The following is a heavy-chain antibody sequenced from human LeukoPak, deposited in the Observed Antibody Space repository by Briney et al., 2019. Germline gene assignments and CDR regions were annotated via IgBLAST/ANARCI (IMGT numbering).Heavy chain of an antibody. CDR2: ISYDGSNK. CDR1: KFTFSDYG. D-gene: IGHD3-10*01. CDR3: ARVALRMVREFNSHYFDY. Sequence: GGSLRLSCAASKFTFSDYGMHWVRQAPGKGLEWVAVISYDGSNKYYADSVKGRFTISRDNSKNTLSLQMSSLRVEDTAVYYCARVALRMVREFNSHYFDYWGQGTLVTVSS. J-gene: IGHJ4*02. V-gene: IGHV3-30*03.